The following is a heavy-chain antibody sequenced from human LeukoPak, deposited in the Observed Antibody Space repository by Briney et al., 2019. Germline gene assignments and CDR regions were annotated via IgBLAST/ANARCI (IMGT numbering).Heavy chain of an antibody. V-gene: IGHV1-18*01. Sequence: ASVKVSCKASGCTFTSYGISWVRQAPGQGLEWMGWISAYNSNTNYAQKLQGRVTMTTDTSTSTAYMELRSLRSDDTAVYYCARAALKRYYYDSSGYYLDYWGQGTLVTVSS. CDR1: GCTFTSYG. J-gene: IGHJ4*02. CDR3: ARAALKRYYYDSSGYYLDY. CDR2: ISAYNSNT. D-gene: IGHD3-22*01.